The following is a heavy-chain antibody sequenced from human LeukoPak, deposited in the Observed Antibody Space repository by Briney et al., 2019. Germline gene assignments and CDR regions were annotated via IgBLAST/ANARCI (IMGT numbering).Heavy chain of an antibody. V-gene: IGHV3-30*18. J-gene: IGHJ4*02. D-gene: IGHD2-2*01. CDR2: ISFDGADK. CDR3: AKSGCSGTRCYVNF. CDR1: VFTFSSYA. Sequence: GGSLRLSCAASVFTFSSYAMHWVRQAPGRGLEGVTVISFDGADKDHAESGKGRFTISRDNSKTTVYLQMGGLGAEDTAVYYCAKSGCSGTRCYVNFWGQGTLVTVSS.